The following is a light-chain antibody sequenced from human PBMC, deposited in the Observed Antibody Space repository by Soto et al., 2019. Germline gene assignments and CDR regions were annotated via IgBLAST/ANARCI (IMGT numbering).Light chain of an antibody. CDR2: KAS. J-gene: IGKJ1*01. V-gene: IGKV1-5*03. Sequence: DIRMTQSPSTLSASVGDRVTITCRASQSISSWLAWYQQKPGKAPKLLIYKASSLESGVPSRFSRIGSGTQFTLTINSLQPDGFATYYRQKYNNYHWTFGQGPQVEIK. CDR3: QKYNNYHWT. CDR1: QSISSW.